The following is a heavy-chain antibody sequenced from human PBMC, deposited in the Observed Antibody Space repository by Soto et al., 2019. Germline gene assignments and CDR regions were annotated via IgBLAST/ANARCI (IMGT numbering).Heavy chain of an antibody. CDR3: TRGKVFNQGLLDD. V-gene: IGHV3-74*01. Sequence: EVQLVESGGDLVQPGGSLRLPCAASGFTFSSYWMHWVRQAPGTGLVWVSRINSDGSFTSYADSVKDRFTISRDNAKNTLYLQMTSLRADDTAVYYCTRGKVFNQGLLDDWGQGTPVTVSS. J-gene: IGHJ4*02. D-gene: IGHD2-2*01. CDR2: INSDGSFT. CDR1: GFTFSSYW.